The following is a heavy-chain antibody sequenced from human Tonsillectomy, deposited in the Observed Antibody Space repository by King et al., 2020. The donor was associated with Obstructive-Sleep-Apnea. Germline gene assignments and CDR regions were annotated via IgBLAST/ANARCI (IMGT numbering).Heavy chain of an antibody. CDR1: GDSISSGSNY. J-gene: IGHJ4*02. Sequence: QLQESGPELVKPSETLSLTCTVSGDSISSGSNYWGWIRQPPGKGLEWIGSHYRSGRTYNSPSLKSRVTISVDTSKNQFSLKLTSVTAADTAVYYCARRHGSVTTYLDYWGQGTLVTVSS. CDR2: HYRSGRT. D-gene: IGHD4-17*01. V-gene: IGHV4-39*01. CDR3: ARRHGSVTTYLDY.